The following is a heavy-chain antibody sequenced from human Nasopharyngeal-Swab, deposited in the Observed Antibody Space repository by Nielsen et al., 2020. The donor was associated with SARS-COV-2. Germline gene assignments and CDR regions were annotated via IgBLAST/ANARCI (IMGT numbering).Heavy chain of an antibody. V-gene: IGHV4-61*08. CDR3: ARAPLRFWFDP. CDR2: IYYSGST. D-gene: IGHD3-16*01. CDR1: GGSISSGDYY. Sequence: SETLSLTCTVSGGSISSGDYYWSWIRQPPGKGLEWIGYIYYSGSTNYNPSLKSRVTISVDTSKNQFSLKLSSVTAADTAVYYCARAPLRFWFDPWGQGTLVTVSS. J-gene: IGHJ5*02.